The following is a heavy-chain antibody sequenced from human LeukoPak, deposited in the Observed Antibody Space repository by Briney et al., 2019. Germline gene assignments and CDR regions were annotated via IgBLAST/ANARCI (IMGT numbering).Heavy chain of an antibody. V-gene: IGHV4-34*01. J-gene: IGHJ5*02. CDR2: INHSGST. CDR1: GGSFSGYY. Sequence: SETLSLTCAVYGGSFSGYYWSWIRQPPGKGLEWIGEINHSGSTNYNPSLKSRVTISVDTSKNQFSLKLSSVTAADTAVYYCARTMGDYYDYVWGSYRRRKNWFDPWGQGTLVTVSS. D-gene: IGHD3-16*02. CDR3: ARTMGDYYDYVWGSYRRRKNWFDP.